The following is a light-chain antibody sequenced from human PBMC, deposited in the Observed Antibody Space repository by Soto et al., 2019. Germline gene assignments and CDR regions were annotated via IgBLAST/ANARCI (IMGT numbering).Light chain of an antibody. CDR1: SSNIARNT. Sequence: QSVLTQPPSASGTPGQRVTISCSGSSSNIARNTVNWYQQLPGAAPKLLIYHNNQWPSGVPDRFSGSKSGTSASLAISGLQSEDEADYYCATWDDSLNGYVFGTGTKLTVL. CDR3: ATWDDSLNGYV. J-gene: IGLJ1*01. V-gene: IGLV1-44*01. CDR2: HNN.